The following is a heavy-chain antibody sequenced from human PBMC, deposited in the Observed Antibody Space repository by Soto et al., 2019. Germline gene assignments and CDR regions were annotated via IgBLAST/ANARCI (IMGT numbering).Heavy chain of an antibody. CDR3: AENGSYDLVN. J-gene: IGHJ4*02. Sequence: KTSETLSLTCGVSGGSVSRDNWWSWVRQPPGKGLEWIGEIHHSGSTNYSPSLRSRVTMSVDKSRNQFSLKLTSVTAADTAVYYCAENGSYDLVNWGQGTRVTVSS. CDR2: IHHSGST. D-gene: IGHD3-16*01. V-gene: IGHV4-4*02. CDR1: GGSVSRDNW.